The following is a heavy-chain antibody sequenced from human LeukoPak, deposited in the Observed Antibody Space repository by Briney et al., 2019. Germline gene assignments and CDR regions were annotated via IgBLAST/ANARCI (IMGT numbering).Heavy chain of an antibody. CDR2: IIPVFGTA. CDR3: AKQGAARQDYYMDV. V-gene: IGHV1-69*06. J-gene: IGHJ6*03. Sequence: ASVKVSCTASGGSFSIYAISWVRQAPGQGLEWMGRIIPVFGTANYAQKFQERVTITADIVSNTAYLEVTSLTSDDTAVYFCAKQGAARQDYYMDVWGNGTTVTVSS. D-gene: IGHD5-18*01. CDR1: GGSFSIYA.